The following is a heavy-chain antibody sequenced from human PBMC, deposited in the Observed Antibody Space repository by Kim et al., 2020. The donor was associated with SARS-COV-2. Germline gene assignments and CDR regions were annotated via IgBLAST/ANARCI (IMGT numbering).Heavy chain of an antibody. CDR1: GGSFSGYY. J-gene: IGHJ4*02. V-gene: IGHV4-34*01. CDR2: INHSGST. Sequence: SETLSLTCAVYGGSFSGYYWSWIRQPPGKGLEWIGEINHSGSTNYNPSLKSRVTISVDTSKNQFSLNLSSVTAADTAVYYCARDPLWFGEVAYFDYWGQG. D-gene: IGHD3-10*01. CDR3: ARDPLWFGEVAYFDY.